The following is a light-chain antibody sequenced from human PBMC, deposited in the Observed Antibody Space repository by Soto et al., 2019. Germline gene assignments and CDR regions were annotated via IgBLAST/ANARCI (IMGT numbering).Light chain of an antibody. Sequence: QSALTQPASVSGSPGQSITISCTGTSSDVGGYNYVSWYQQHPGKAPKLMIYDVSNRTSGVSNRFSGSKSGNTASLTISGLQAEDEADYYCSSYTRSSTLVFGTGTKLTVL. CDR2: DVS. V-gene: IGLV2-14*01. CDR1: SSDVGGYNY. CDR3: SSYTRSSTLV. J-gene: IGLJ1*01.